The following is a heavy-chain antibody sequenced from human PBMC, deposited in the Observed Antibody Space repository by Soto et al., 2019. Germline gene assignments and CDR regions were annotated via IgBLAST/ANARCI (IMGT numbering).Heavy chain of an antibody. CDR2: IYPCDSDT. V-gene: IGHV5-51*01. CDR3: ATSGARGYSGYDSWFDP. Sequence: ESLKISFKGSGYSFTSYWIGWVRQIPGKGLEWMGIIYPCDSDTRYSPSFQGQVTISADKSISTAYLQWSSLKASDTAMYYCATSGARGYSGYDSWFDPWGQGTLVTVSS. J-gene: IGHJ5*02. D-gene: IGHD5-12*01. CDR1: GYSFTSYW.